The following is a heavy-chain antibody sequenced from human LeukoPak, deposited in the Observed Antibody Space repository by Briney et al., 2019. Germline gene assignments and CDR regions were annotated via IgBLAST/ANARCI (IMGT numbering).Heavy chain of an antibody. J-gene: IGHJ4*02. D-gene: IGHD3-22*01. V-gene: IGHV1-8*03. CDR1: GYTFTSYD. CDR3: ARDIKDYYDSSGYYPSPYYFDY. CDR2: MNPNSGNT. Sequence: ASVKVSCKASGYTFTSYDINWVRQATGQGLEWMGWMNPNSGNTGYAQKFQGRVTITRDTSISTAYMELSSLRSEDTAVYYCARDIKDYYDSSGYYPSPYYFDYWGQGTLVTVSS.